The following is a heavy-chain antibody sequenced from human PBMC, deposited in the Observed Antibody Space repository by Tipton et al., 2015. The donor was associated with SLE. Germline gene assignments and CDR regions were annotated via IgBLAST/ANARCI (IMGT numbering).Heavy chain of an antibody. J-gene: IGHJ6*02. CDR2: ISGSGGST. CDR1: GFTFSSYA. D-gene: IGHD2-15*01. V-gene: IGHV3-23*01. Sequence: GSLRLSCAASGFTFSSYAMSWVRQAPGKGLEWAHAISGSGGSTYYADSVKGRFTISRDNSTNTLYLQMNSLRAEDTAVYYCAKHGLPAYGMSYGMDVWGQGTTVTVSS. CDR3: AKHGLPAYGMSYGMDV.